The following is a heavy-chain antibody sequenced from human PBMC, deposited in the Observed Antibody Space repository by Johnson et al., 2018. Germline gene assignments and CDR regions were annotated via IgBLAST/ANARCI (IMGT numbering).Heavy chain of an antibody. CDR2: ISGSGSSK. D-gene: IGHD2-21*01. Sequence: VQLVQSGGGLVQPGGSLRLSCAASGFTFSNYGMSWVRQAPGKGLEWVSVISGSGSSKYYADSVKGRFPISRANSQNTLYLQMNSLRAEDTAVYYCARGKVGINYYYGMDVWGQGTTVTVSS. V-gene: IGHV3-23*04. CDR3: ARGKVGINYYYGMDV. CDR1: GFTFSNYG. J-gene: IGHJ6*02.